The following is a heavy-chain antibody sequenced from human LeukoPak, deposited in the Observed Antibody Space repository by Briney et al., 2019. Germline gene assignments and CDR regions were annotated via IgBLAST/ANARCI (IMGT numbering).Heavy chain of an antibody. Sequence: ASVEVSCKASATTFSDYYVHWVRLAPAQGLQWMGWFHPSSDAAGYAKRLQCIVFMTMGTAYSTVYIQLTGLRSEDTGKYDCASGSYRGNHFDFWGQGTLVTVSS. J-gene: IGHJ4*02. D-gene: IGHD3-16*02. CDR1: ATTFSDYY. V-gene: IGHV1-2*02. CDR2: FHPSSDAA. CDR3: ASGSYRGNHFDF.